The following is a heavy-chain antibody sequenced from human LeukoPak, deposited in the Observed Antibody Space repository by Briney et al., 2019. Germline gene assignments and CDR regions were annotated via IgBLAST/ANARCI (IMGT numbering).Heavy chain of an antibody. CDR2: ISSSTAYT. CDR3: ARDFRYEGDY. V-gene: IGHV3-21*01. J-gene: IGHJ4*02. CDR1: GFTFSSYS. D-gene: IGHD5-12*01. Sequence: GGSLRLSCAASGFTFSSYSMNWVRQAPGKGLEWVASISSSTAYTAYADSVKGRFTISRDNAQNSLYLQMNSLRVEDTAVYYCARDFRYEGDYWGQGTLVTVSS.